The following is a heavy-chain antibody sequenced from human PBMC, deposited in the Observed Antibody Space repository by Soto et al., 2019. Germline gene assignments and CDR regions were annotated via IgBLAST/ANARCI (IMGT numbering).Heavy chain of an antibody. CDR3: ARELEVNGEQAVVPRKTYNWFDT. CDR2: IYYSGST. CDR1: GGSISSGGYY. J-gene: IGHJ5*02. V-gene: IGHV4-31*03. Sequence: PSVTLSLTCTVSGGSISSGGYYWSWIRQHPGKGLEWIGYIYYSGSTYYNPSLKSRVTISVDTSKNQFSLKLSSVTVADTAVYYCARELEVNGEQAVVPRKTYNWFDTWGQVTLVTVSS. D-gene: IGHD2-15*01.